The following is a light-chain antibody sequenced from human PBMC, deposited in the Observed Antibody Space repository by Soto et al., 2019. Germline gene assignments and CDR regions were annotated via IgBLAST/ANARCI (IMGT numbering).Light chain of an antibody. CDR2: RAS. V-gene: IGKV3-20*01. CDR1: QSVSSNY. Sequence: EIELTKSAGTLSVCRGEIATLSCRVSQSVSSNYLAWYQQKPGQAPKVLIYRASNRATGIPDRFSGSGSGTDFTLTISSLEPEDFAVYYCQQYGSSPLTFRGGTKVDIK. J-gene: IGKJ4*01. CDR3: QQYGSSPLT.